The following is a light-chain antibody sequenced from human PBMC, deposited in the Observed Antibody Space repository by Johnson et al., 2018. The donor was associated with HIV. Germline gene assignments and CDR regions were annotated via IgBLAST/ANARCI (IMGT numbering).Light chain of an antibody. CDR3: GTWDSSLTAYV. CDR2: DNN. CDR1: SSNIGNNY. V-gene: IGLV1-51*01. Sequence: QSVLTQPPSVSAAPGQNVTISWSGNSSNIGNNYVSWYQHFPGTAPKLLIYDNNKRPSGIPARFSGSKSGTSATLGITGLQTGDGADYYFGTWDSSLTAYVCGTRTKVTVL. J-gene: IGLJ1*01.